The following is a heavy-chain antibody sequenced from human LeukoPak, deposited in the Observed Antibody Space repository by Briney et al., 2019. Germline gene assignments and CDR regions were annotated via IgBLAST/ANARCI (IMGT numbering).Heavy chain of an antibody. V-gene: IGHV3-23*01. CDR3: AKGRSSTWYSAFDI. Sequence: GGSLRLSCAAAGFTFSSYGMGWVRQAPGKGLEWVSGISGSGINTYNADSVKGRFTVSRDKSKNTLYLQMNSLRAEDTAVYYCAKGRSSTWYSAFDIWGQGTMVTVSS. CDR2: ISGSGINT. D-gene: IGHD6-13*01. CDR1: GFTFSSYG. J-gene: IGHJ3*02.